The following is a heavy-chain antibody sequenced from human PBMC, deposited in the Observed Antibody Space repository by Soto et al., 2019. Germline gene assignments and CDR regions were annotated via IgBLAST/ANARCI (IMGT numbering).Heavy chain of an antibody. CDR3: ARGHLAVVPVASWYYYMDV. J-gene: IGHJ6*03. CDR2: VNAGNGNT. D-gene: IGHD2-2*01. CDR1: GYSFSNYA. V-gene: IGHV1-3*01. Sequence: QVQLVQSGAEVEKPGASVKVSCKASGYSFSNYAVHWVRQAPGQRLEWMGWVNAGNGNTRYSQNFQGRVTITRDTSARTAYLELSSLRSEDTAVYHCARGHLAVVPVASWYYYMDVWGKGTTVTVSS.